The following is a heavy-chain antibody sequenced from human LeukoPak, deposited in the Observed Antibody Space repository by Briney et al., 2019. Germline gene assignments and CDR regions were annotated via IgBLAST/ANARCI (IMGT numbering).Heavy chain of an antibody. CDR1: GFSLRTSGMG. CDR3: AHAYNTVRLGPPVDF. CDR2: IYGNQAK. V-gene: IGHV2-5*01. D-gene: IGHD4-17*01. J-gene: IGHJ4*02. Sequence: VSGPTLVNPTRTLTLTCTFFGFSLRTSGMGVAWIRQPQGKALEWLALIYGNQAKRYHQPLKGRLNTTKDTSKNQVVLTITNMDPGDTPTYYCAHAYNTVRLGPPVDFGGEGTLVTVSS.